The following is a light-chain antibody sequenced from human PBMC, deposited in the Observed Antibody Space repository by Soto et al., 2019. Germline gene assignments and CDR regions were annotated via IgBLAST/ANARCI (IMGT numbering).Light chain of an antibody. Sequence: EIVLTQSPDTLSLSPGERATLSCRASQSVRSERLAWYQQKRGHPPTLLIFDASSSASGTPERFSGSGSGTAFTLPISRLEHEDFAVYYCQEYDGAPPITFGLGTKVDIK. V-gene: IGKV3-20*01. CDR1: QSVRSER. CDR2: DAS. J-gene: IGKJ5*01. CDR3: QEYDGAPPIT.